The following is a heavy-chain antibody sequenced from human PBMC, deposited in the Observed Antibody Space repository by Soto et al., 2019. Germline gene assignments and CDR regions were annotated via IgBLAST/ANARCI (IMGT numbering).Heavy chain of an antibody. V-gene: IGHV1-18*01. D-gene: IGHD3-10*01. CDR3: ARDWAFYYGSVAYHRPYFDY. J-gene: IGHJ4*02. CDR2: ISAYSGNT. Sequence: QVQLVQSGAEVKKPGASVKVSCKASGYSFSSYGITWVRQAPGQGLEWMGWISAYSGNTNYSQKVQGRVTMTTDTSTSTAYMELRSLRSDDTALYYCARDWAFYYGSVAYHRPYFDYWGQGTRVTVSS. CDR1: GYSFSSYG.